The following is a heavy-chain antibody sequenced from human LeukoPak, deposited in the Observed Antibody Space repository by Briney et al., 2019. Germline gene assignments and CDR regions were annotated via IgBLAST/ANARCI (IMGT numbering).Heavy chain of an antibody. Sequence: GGSLSLSCSASGFTFSSCTMHWVRQAPGKGLEYVSAISNNGGRTYYADSVKGRFTISRDNSKNTLYLQMSSLRAEDTAIYYCVNVDTGMVSYYGMDVWGQGTTVTVSS. V-gene: IGHV3-64D*09. CDR3: VNVDTGMVSYYGMDV. CDR2: ISNNGGRT. J-gene: IGHJ6*02. CDR1: GFTFSSCT. D-gene: IGHD5-18*01.